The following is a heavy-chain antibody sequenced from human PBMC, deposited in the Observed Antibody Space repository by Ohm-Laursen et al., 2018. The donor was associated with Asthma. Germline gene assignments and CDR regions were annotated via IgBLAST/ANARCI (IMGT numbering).Heavy chain of an antibody. J-gene: IGHJ5*02. Sequence: SLRLSCAASGFTFSSYGMHWVRQAPGKGLEWAAVISYDGSNKYYADSVKGRFTISRDNSKNTLYLQMNSLRAEDTAVYYCAKDQRDGYNPTWGQGTLVTVSS. CDR3: AKDQRDGYNPT. D-gene: IGHD5-24*01. CDR2: ISYDGSNK. CDR1: GFTFSSYG. V-gene: IGHV3-30*18.